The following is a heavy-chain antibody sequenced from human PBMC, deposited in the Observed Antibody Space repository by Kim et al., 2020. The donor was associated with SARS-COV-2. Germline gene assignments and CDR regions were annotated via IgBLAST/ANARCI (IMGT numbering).Heavy chain of an antibody. D-gene: IGHD6-19*01. CDR3: ARAVGLEGSGWLIDY. Sequence: ASVKVSCKASGYTFTRYYVHWVRQAPGQGLEWMGLINSSGGRASYARDFQGRVTMTRDTSTSTLYMDLSSLRSEDTAVYYCARAVGLEGSGWLIDYWGQGTLVTVSS. J-gene: IGHJ4*02. CDR2: INSSGGRA. CDR1: GYTFTRYY. V-gene: IGHV1-46*01.